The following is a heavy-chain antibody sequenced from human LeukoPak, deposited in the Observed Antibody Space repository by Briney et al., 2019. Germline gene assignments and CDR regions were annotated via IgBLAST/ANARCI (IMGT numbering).Heavy chain of an antibody. CDR3: AREHGRSGYFDY. V-gene: IGHV3-30*19. CDR2: ISSDGSEK. D-gene: IGHD3-22*01. CDR1: GFSFSSYA. Sequence: GGSLRLSCAASGFSFSSYAIHWVRQAPGKGLEWLSFISSDGSEKYYADSVKGRFTISRDNSKNTLYLQLSSLRVEDTAVYYCAREHGRSGYFDYWGQGTLVSVSS. J-gene: IGHJ4*02.